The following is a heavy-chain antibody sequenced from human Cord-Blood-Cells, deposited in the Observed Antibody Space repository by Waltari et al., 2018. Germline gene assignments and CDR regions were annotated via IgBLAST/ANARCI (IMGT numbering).Heavy chain of an antibody. CDR3: ARGRGIAARYYFDY. V-gene: IGHV4-34*01. CDR1: GGSFSGYY. J-gene: IGHJ4*02. D-gene: IGHD6-6*01. Sequence: QVPLQQGGAGLLKPSEPLSLPCAVYGGSFSGYYRSWTRQPPGKGLEWIGETNHSGSTNYNPSLKSLVTISVDTSKNQFSLKLSSVTAADTAVYYCARGRGIAARYYFDYWGQGTLVTVSS. CDR2: TNHSGST.